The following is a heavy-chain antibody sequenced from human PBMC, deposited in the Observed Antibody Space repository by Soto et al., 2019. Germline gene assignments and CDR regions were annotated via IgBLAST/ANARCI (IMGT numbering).Heavy chain of an antibody. CDR3: ATLQADIAAAGTDY. Sequence: ASVKVSCKASGYTFTSYDINWVRQATGQGLEWMGWMDPNNGKTVYAQKFQGRVTMTKDTSTDTAYMELSSLRSEDTAVYYCATLQADIAAAGTDYWGQGTLVTVSS. V-gene: IGHV1-8*01. CDR1: GYTFTSYD. J-gene: IGHJ4*02. D-gene: IGHD6-13*01. CDR2: MDPNNGKT.